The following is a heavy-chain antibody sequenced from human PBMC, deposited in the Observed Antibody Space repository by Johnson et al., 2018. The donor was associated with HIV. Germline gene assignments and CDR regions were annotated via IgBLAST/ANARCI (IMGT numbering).Heavy chain of an antibody. V-gene: IGHV3-30-3*01. CDR1: GFTFSSNP. D-gene: IGHD1-14*01. CDR2: MSYDGINK. CDR3: ARDQGELRRTHAFDI. J-gene: IGHJ3*02. Sequence: QLVESGGGVVQPGRSLRLSCAASGFTFSSNPMHWVRQAPGKGLEWVAVMSYDGINKYYADSVKGRFTISRDNSKNTLYLQMNSLRHEDTAVYYCARDQGELRRTHAFDIWGQGTMVTVSS.